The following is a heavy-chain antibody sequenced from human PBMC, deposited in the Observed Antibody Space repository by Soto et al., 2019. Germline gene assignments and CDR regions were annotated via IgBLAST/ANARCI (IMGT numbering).Heavy chain of an antibody. J-gene: IGHJ4*02. D-gene: IGHD4-4*01. CDR2: IYSGGST. CDR1: GFTVSGNF. CDR3: AKDAYTPIRTTAHDSGGLDH. Sequence: VVFLRLSCAASGFTVSGNFVSWVRQAPVKGLEWVSVIYSGGSTYYADSVKGRFTISRDNSKNTLYLQMNSLRGEDTAVYYCAKDAYTPIRTTAHDSGGLDHWGRGTLVTVSS. V-gene: IGHV3-66*02.